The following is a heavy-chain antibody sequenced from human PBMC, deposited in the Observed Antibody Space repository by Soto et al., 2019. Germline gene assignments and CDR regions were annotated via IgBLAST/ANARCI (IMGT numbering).Heavy chain of an antibody. Sequence: QVQLVQSGAEVKKPGSSVKVSCKASGGTFSSYAISWVRQAPGQGLEWMGGIIPIFGTANYAQKFQGRATSTEDESTSTAYMELSSLRSEDTAVYYCASGLVGTAMAYYWGQGTLVTVSS. CDR2: IIPIFGTA. V-gene: IGHV1-69*12. CDR1: GGTFSSYA. D-gene: IGHD5-18*01. CDR3: ASGLVGTAMAYY. J-gene: IGHJ4*02.